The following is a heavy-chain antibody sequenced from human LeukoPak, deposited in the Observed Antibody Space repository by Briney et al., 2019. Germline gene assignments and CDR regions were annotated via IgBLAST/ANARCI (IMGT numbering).Heavy chain of an antibody. Sequence: GGSLRLSCAASGFTFSSYSMNWVRQAPGKGLEWVSSISSSSSYIYYADSVKGRFTISNAKNSLYLQMNSLRAEDTAVYYCASEASISSTWYGGDYWGQGTLVTVSS. CDR1: GFTFSSYS. CDR2: ISSSSSYI. V-gene: IGHV3-21*03. CDR3: ASEASISSTWYGGDY. D-gene: IGHD6-13*01. J-gene: IGHJ4*02.